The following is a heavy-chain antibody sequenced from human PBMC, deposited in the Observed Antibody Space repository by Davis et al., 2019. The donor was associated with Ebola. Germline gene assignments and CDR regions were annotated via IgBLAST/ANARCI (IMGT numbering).Heavy chain of an antibody. V-gene: IGHV3-30*04. D-gene: IGHD2-15*01. CDR2: ISYDGSNK. CDR3: AKGLTTPVPT. CDR1: GFTFSSYA. J-gene: IGHJ4*02. Sequence: GESLKISCAASGFTFSSYAMHWVRQAPGKGLEWVAVISYDGSNKYYADSVKGRFTISRDNSKNTLYLQMNSLRAEDTAVYYCAKGLTTPVPTWGQGTLVTVSS.